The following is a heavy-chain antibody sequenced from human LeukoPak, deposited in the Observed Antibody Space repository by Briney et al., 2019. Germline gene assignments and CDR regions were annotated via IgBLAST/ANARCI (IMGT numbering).Heavy chain of an antibody. J-gene: IGHJ1*01. CDR1: GFTFSSYA. D-gene: IGHD2-2*01. Sequence: GSLRLSCAASGFTFSSYAMSWVRQAPGKGLEWVSAISGSGGSTYYADSVKGRFTISRDNSKNTLYLQMNSLRAEDTAVCYCAKDGGEGYCSSTSCLVGSEFQHWGQGTLVTVSS. CDR3: AKDGGEGYCSSTSCLVGSEFQH. CDR2: ISGSGGST. V-gene: IGHV3-23*01.